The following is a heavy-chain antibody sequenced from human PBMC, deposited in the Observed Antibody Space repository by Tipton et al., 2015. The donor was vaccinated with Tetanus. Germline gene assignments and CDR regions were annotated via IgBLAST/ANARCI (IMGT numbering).Heavy chain of an antibody. CDR3: ARDQARGARGWNYFDY. CDR1: GVSISGGRYY. CDR2: IYSSGST. J-gene: IGHJ4*02. Sequence: TLSLTCTVSGVSISGGRYYWSWIRQRPGKGLEWIGDIYSSGSTYSDPSFKGRVTISVDTSKNQFSLRLNSVTAADTAVYFCARDQARGARGWNYFDYWGLGTLIVVSS. D-gene: IGHD1-26*01. V-gene: IGHV4-31*03.